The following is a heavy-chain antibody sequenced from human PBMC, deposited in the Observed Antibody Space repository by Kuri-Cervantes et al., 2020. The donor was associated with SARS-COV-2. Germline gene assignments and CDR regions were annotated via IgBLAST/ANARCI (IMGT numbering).Heavy chain of an antibody. V-gene: IGHV3-11*06. Sequence: GGSLRLSCAASGFTFSDYYMSWIRQAPGKGLEWVSSISSSSSYIYYADSVKGRFTISRDNAKNSLYLQMNSLRAEDTAVYYCASANYCSSTSCYDEFAFDIWGQGTMVTVSS. J-gene: IGHJ3*02. D-gene: IGHD2-2*01. CDR1: GFTFSDYY. CDR3: ASANYCSSTSCYDEFAFDI. CDR2: ISSSSSYI.